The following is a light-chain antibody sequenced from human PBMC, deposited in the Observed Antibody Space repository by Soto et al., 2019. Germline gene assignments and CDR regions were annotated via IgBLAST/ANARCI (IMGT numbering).Light chain of an antibody. CDR2: AAS. CDR3: QQSYSNPRT. V-gene: IGKV1-39*01. CDR1: QSISSY. J-gene: IGKJ1*01. Sequence: DIQMTQSPSSLSASVGDRVTITCRASQSISSYLNWYQQKPGKAPKLLMYAASSLQSGVPSRFSGSGPGTDFTLTISSLQPEDFAIYYCQQSYSNPRTFGQGTKVEIK.